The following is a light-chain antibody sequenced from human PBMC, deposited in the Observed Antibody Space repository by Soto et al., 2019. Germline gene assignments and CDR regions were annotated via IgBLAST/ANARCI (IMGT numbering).Light chain of an antibody. CDR1: QSVGNN. Sequence: EIVVTQSPATLSVSPGERATLSCRASQSVGNNFAWYQQKPGQAPRLLIFATPTRATGVPARFSGSGSGTECTLTISSLQSEEFAVYYCQQYGDWPLTFGGGAKVEIE. CDR3: QQYGDWPLT. J-gene: IGKJ4*01. V-gene: IGKV3-15*01. CDR2: ATP.